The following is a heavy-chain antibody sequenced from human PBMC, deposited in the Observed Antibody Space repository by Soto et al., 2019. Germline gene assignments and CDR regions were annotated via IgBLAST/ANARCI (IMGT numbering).Heavy chain of an antibody. CDR1: GFTFGDYA. J-gene: IGHJ4*02. V-gene: IGHV3-49*03. CDR2: IRSKAYGGTT. Sequence: EVQLVESGGGLVQPGRSLRLSCTASGFTFGDYAMSWFRQAPGKGLEWVGFIRSKAYGGTTEYAASVKGRFTISRDDSKSIAYLQMNSLKTEDTAVYYCTRGRTTGTTLPSDYWGQGTLVTVSS. CDR3: TRGRTTGTTLPSDY. D-gene: IGHD1-1*01.